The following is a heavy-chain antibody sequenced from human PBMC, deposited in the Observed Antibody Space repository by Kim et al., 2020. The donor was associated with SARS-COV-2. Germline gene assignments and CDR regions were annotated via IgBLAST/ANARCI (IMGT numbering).Heavy chain of an antibody. D-gene: IGHD3-10*01. CDR3: ARSGSGNYWGAFDI. Sequence: GGSLRLYCAASGFTFSSYAMHWVRQAPGKGLEWVAVISYDGSNKYYADSVKGRFTISRDNSKNTLYLQMNSLRAEDTAVYYCARSGSGNYWGAFDIWGQGTMVTVSS. J-gene: IGHJ3*02. CDR1: GFTFSSYA. CDR2: ISYDGSNK. V-gene: IGHV3-30*04.